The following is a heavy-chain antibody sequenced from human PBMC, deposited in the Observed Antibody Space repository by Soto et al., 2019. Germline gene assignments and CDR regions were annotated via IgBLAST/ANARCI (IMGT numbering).Heavy chain of an antibody. CDR1: GYTFTSYG. J-gene: IGHJ6*03. D-gene: IGHD2-21*01. CDR3: AGCGGDCKYYYYDCMDV. Sequence: QVQLVQSGAEVKKPGASVKVSCKASGYTFTSYGISWVRQAPGQGLEWMGWISAYNGNTNYAQKLQGRVTMTTDTSTSTAYMELRSLRSDDTAVYYCAGCGGDCKYYYYDCMDVWGKGTTVTVSS. CDR2: ISAYNGNT. V-gene: IGHV1-18*01.